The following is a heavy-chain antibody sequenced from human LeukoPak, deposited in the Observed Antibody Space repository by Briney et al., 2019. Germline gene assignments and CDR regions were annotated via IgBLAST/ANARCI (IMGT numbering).Heavy chain of an antibody. CDR2: ISAYNGNT. CDR1: GYTFTSYG. CDR3: ARGSPPRRNYDSRGYYSYYFDY. V-gene: IGHV1-18*01. D-gene: IGHD3-22*01. J-gene: IGHJ4*02. Sequence: ASVKVSCKASGYTFTSYGISWVRQAPGQGLEWMGWISAYNGNTHYAQKLQGRVTMTTETSTRTVYMELRSLRSDDTAVYYCARGSPPRRNYDSRGYYSYYFDYWGQGTLVTVSS.